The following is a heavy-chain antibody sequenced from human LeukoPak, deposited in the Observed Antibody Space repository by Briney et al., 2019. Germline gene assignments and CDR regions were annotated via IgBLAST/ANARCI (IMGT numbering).Heavy chain of an antibody. Sequence: GGSLRLSCAASGFTFSNAWMSWVRQAPGKGLEWVGRIKSKTDGGTTDYAAPVKGRFTISRDDSKNTLYLQMNSLKTEDTAVYYCARATNYYYDSSGYAPDFDYWGQGTLVTVSS. CDR2: IKSKTDGGTT. CDR3: ARATNYYYDSSGYAPDFDY. CDR1: GFTFSNAW. J-gene: IGHJ4*02. V-gene: IGHV3-15*01. D-gene: IGHD3-22*01.